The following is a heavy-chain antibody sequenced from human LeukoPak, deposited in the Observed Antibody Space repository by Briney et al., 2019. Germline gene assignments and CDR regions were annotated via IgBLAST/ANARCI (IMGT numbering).Heavy chain of an antibody. V-gene: IGHV4-59*01. J-gene: IGHJ3*02. Sequence: SETLSLTCTVSGGSISSYYWSWIRQAPGKGLEWIGYIYYSGSTNYNPSLKSRVTISVDTSKNQFSLKLSSVTAADTAVYYCARRQYCTSSRCFLAFDIWGQGTMVTVSP. CDR1: GGSISSYY. CDR2: IYYSGST. D-gene: IGHD2-2*01. CDR3: ARRQYCTSSRCFLAFDI.